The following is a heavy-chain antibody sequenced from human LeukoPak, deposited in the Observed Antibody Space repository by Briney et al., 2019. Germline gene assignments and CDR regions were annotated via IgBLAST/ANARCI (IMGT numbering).Heavy chain of an antibody. V-gene: IGHV4-59*01. CDR3: ARWGHFDTSGYFVADY. CDR2: IYYTGTT. CDR1: AGSISSYY. J-gene: IGHJ4*02. Sequence: KSSETLSLTCTVSAGSISSYYWNWFRQPPGKGLEWIGHIYYTGTTHYNPSLQSRVSISIDTSKNQFSLKLRSVTAVDTAVYYCARWGHFDTSGYFVADYWGQGTLITVSS. D-gene: IGHD3-22*01.